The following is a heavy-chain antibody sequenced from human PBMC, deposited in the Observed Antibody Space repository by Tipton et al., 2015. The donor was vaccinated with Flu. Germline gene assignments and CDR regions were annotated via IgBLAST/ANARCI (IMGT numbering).Heavy chain of an antibody. V-gene: IGHV4-34*01. CDR2: INHSGST. CDR3: ARDRWEYASGFDP. CDR1: GGSFSGYY. J-gene: IGHJ5*02. Sequence: TLSLTCAVYGGSFSGYYWNWIRQPPGKGLEWIGEINHSGSTNYNPSLKSRVTISVDTSKNQFSLKLSSVTAADTAVYYCARDRWEYASGFDPWGQGTPVTVSP. D-gene: IGHD6-19*01.